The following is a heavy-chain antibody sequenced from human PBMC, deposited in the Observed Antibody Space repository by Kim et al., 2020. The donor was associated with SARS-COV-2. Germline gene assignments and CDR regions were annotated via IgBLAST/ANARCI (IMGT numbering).Heavy chain of an antibody. V-gene: IGHV1-46*02. J-gene: IGHJ4*02. CDR1: GYTFNSYY. D-gene: IGHD6-19*01. CDR3: VRELRGGWFDY. Sequence: ASVKVSCKASGYTFNSYYMHWVRQAPGQGLEWMGLIIPSGDSTNYAQKFQGRVTMTRDKSTSTVYMELSSLRSEDTAVYYCVRELRGGWFDYWGQGTLVSVSS. CDR2: IIPSGDST.